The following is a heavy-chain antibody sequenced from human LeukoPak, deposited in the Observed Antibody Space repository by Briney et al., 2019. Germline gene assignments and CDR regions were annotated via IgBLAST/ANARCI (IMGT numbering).Heavy chain of an antibody. CDR1: GGSIGNFY. J-gene: IGHJ4*02. D-gene: IGHD3-10*01. V-gene: IGHV4-4*07. CDR2: IHPRGDI. CDR3: AREDYCGSGTYVLYDH. Sequence: PSETLSLTCTISGGSIGNFYWSWIRQPAGKELEWIGRIHPRGDIDYSPSLKSRVTMSVDTSKNQYSLKQTSVAAADTAVYYCAREDYCGSGTYVLYDHWGQGTLVTVSS.